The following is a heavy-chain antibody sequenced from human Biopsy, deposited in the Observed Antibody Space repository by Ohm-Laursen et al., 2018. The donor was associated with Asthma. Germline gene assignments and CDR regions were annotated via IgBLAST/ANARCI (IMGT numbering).Heavy chain of an antibody. Sequence: SVKVSCKAPGGTFSNFAISWVRQAPGQGLEWLGGIKTVFGKTNYAQKFQGRVTITADESTSTAYMEVTSLRSEDTAIYYCARCQVGYSSGWSLLLKKIYYSGMDVWGQGTAVTVSS. V-gene: IGHV1-69*13. CDR3: ARCQVGYSSGWSLLLKKIYYSGMDV. CDR1: GGTFSNFA. J-gene: IGHJ6*02. CDR2: IKTVFGKT. D-gene: IGHD6-19*01.